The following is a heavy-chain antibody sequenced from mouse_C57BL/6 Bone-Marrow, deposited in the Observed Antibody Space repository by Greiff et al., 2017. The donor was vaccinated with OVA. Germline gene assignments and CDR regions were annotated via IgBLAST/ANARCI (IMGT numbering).Heavy chain of an antibody. CDR3: TAYGPLDY. CDR2: INPENGDT. D-gene: IGHD6-5*01. CDR1: GFNIKDDY. V-gene: IGHV14-4*01. Sequence: VQLKQSGAELVRPGASVKLSCTASGFNIKDDYMHWVKQRPEQGLEWIGWINPENGDTEYASKFQGKATITADTSSNTAYLQLSSLTSEDTAVYCCTAYGPLDYWGQGTTLTVSS. J-gene: IGHJ2*01.